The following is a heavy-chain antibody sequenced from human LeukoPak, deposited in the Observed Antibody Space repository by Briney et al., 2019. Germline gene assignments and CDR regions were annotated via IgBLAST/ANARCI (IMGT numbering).Heavy chain of an antibody. Sequence: GASVKVSCKASGYTFTGYYMHWVRQAPGQGLEWMGWINPNSGGTNYAQEFQGRVTMTRDTSISTAYMELSRLRSDDTAVYYCARDRDGSGWWLPFDYWGQGTLVTVSS. CDR1: GYTFTGYY. CDR2: INPNSGGT. V-gene: IGHV1-2*02. CDR3: ARDRDGSGWWLPFDY. D-gene: IGHD5-12*01. J-gene: IGHJ4*02.